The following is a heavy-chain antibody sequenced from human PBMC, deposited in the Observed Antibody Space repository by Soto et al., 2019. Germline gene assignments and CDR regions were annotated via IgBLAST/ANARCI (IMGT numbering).Heavy chain of an antibody. D-gene: IGHD3-22*01. CDR2: IYYSGST. J-gene: IGHJ5*02. Sequence: QVQLRESGPGLVKPSQTLSLTCTVSGGSISSGGYYWSWIRQHPGKGLEWFGYIYYSGSTYYNPYIKSLVTKSVDTSKNQFSLKPHSVTALDTAVYYCAQAGDYDSSGNGRARLHPWGQGTLVTVYS. CDR1: GGSISSGGYY. V-gene: IGHV4-31*01. CDR3: AQAGDYDSSGNGRARLHP.